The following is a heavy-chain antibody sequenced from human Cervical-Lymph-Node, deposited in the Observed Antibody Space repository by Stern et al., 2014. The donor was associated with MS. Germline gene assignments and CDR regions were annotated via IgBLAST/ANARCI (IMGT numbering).Heavy chain of an antibody. J-gene: IGHJ4*02. CDR1: GFRFNSYA. Sequence: SGGGVVQPGRSLRLSCAASGFRFNSYAMHWVRQAPGQGLEWVTVISYDGNIKYYADSVKGRFIISRDNSKNTLYLQMNSLTTEDTAVYYCARVDTSGYQAPRYWGQGTLVTVSS. D-gene: IGHD3-22*01. CDR2: ISYDGNIK. V-gene: IGHV3-30-3*01. CDR3: ARVDTSGYQAPRY.